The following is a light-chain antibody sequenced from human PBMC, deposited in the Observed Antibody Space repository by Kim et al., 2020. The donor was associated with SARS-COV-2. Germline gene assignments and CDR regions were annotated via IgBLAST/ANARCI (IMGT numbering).Light chain of an antibody. Sequence: SPGERATLSCRASQSVSSNLAWYQQKPGQAPRLLIYGASSRATGIPARFSGSGSGTEFTLSIRGLQSEDFAVYYCQQYNDWPPRVTFGQGTKLE. CDR1: QSVSSN. J-gene: IGKJ2*01. CDR2: GAS. V-gene: IGKV3-15*01. CDR3: QQYNDWPPRVT.